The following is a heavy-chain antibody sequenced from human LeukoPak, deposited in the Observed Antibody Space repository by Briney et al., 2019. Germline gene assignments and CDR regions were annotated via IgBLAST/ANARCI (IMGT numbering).Heavy chain of an antibody. J-gene: IGHJ4*02. V-gene: IGHV3-48*01. CDR2: ISSSSSTI. CDR3: ARVSRSIYCSSTSCPYYFDY. CDR1: GFTFSSYS. Sequence: GGSLRLSCAASGFTFSSYSMNWVRQAPGKGLEWVSYISSSSSTIYYADSVKGRFTISRDNAKNSLYLQMNSLRAEDTAVYYCARVSRSIYCSSTSCPYYFDYWGQGTLVTVSS. D-gene: IGHD2-2*01.